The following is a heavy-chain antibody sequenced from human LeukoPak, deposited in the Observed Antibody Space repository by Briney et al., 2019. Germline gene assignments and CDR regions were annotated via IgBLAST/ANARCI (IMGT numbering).Heavy chain of an antibody. CDR2: IYHSGST. J-gene: IGHJ4*02. CDR3: ARHRVEGYSGYDSFDY. D-gene: IGHD5-12*01. V-gene: IGHV4-38-2*02. Sequence: SETLSLTCTASGYSISSGYYWGWIRQPPGKGLEWIGSIYHSGSTYYNPSLKSRVTISVDTSKNQFSLKLSSVTAADTAVYYCARHRVEGYSGYDSFDYWGQGTQVTVSS. CDR1: GYSISSGYY.